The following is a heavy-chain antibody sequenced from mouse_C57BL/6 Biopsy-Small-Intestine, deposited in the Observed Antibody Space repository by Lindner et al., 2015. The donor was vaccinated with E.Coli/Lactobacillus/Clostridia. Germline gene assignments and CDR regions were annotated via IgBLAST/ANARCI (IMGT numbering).Heavy chain of an antibody. J-gene: IGHJ2*01. V-gene: IGHV3-8*01. Sequence: VQLQESGPGLAKPSQTLSLTCSVTGYSITSDYWSWIRKFPGNKLEYMGYIDYSGSTYYNPSLKSRISITRDTSKNQYYLQLNSVTTEDTATYYCARSRAGSYYFDYWGQGTTLTVSS. CDR1: GYSITSDY. CDR2: IDYSGST. D-gene: IGHD3-1*01. CDR3: ARSRAGSYYFDY.